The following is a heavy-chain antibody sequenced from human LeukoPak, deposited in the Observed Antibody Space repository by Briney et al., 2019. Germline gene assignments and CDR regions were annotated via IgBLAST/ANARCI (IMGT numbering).Heavy chain of an antibody. V-gene: IGHV4-59*08. D-gene: IGHD1/OR15-1a*01. CDR1: GGSISNYY. CDR2: LHYSGST. CDR3: ARSIAGTRSKFDY. Sequence: SETLSLTCTVSGGSISNYYWSWIRQPPGGGLEWIAYLHYSGSTNYNPSLKSRVTTSVDTSKNQFSLKLSSVTAADTAVYYCARSIAGTRSKFDYWGQGTLVTVSS. J-gene: IGHJ4*02.